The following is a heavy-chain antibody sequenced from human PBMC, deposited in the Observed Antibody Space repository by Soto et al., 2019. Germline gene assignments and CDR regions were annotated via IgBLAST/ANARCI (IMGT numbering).Heavy chain of an antibody. CDR1: GGTFSSYT. J-gene: IGHJ4*02. CDR2: IIPILGIA. Sequence: QVQLVQSGAEVKKPGSSVKVSCKASGGTFSSYTISWVRQAPGQGLEWMGRIIPILGIANYAQKFQGRVTITADKSTSTAYMELSSLRSEDTAVYYCARNALVDTAMEYWGQGTLVTVSS. V-gene: IGHV1-69*02. D-gene: IGHD5-18*01. CDR3: ARNALVDTAMEY.